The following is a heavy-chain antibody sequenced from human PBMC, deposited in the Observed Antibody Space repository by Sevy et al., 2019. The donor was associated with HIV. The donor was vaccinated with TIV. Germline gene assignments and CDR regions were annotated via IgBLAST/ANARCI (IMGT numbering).Heavy chain of an antibody. CDR2: ISFSGVAT. J-gene: IGHJ6*02. Sequence: GGSLRLSCVGSGFTFGSYGMSWVRQPPGKGLEWVSSISFSGVATFYADSVRGRFTISRDNSKHILYLQMNSLKAEDTAVYFCANPPSHHDVLHYYGMDVWGQGTTVTVSS. CDR1: GFTFGSYG. D-gene: IGHD3-10*02. CDR3: ANPPSHHDVLHYYGMDV. V-gene: IGHV3-23*01.